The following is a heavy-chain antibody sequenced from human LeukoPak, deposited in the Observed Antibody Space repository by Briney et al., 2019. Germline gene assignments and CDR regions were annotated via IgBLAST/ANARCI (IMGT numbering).Heavy chain of an antibody. CDR3: AKGGYYDSSGYYDY. CDR2: ISGSGGST. D-gene: IGHD3-22*01. V-gene: IGHV3-23*01. Sequence: GGSLRLSCAASGFTFSSYAMSWVRQAPGKGLEWVSAISGSGGSTYYADSVKGRFTISRDNSKNTLYLQMNSLRAEDTAVYYCAKGGYYDSSGYYDYRGQGTLVTVSS. CDR1: GFTFSSYA. J-gene: IGHJ4*02.